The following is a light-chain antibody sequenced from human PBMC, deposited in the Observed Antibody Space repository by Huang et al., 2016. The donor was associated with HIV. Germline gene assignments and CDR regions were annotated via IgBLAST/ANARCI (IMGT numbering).Light chain of an antibody. CDR1: QSIAKF. V-gene: IGKV1-39*01. J-gene: IGKJ3*01. CDR3: QQSYSAPIT. CDR2: AAS. Sequence: DIQMTQSPSSLSASVGDRVTITCRASQSIAKFLNWYQQKPGKAPKLLIFAASSLQSGVPSTFSGIGSGTDFTLTISSLQPEDFATYYCQQSYSAPITFGPGTKLDVK.